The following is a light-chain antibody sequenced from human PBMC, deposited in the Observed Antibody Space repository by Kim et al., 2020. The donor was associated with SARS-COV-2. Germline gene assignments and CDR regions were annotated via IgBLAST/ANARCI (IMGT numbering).Light chain of an antibody. CDR2: QDS. V-gene: IGLV3-1*01. CDR3: QAWDSSTFYV. J-gene: IGLJ1*01. CDR1: TLGDKY. Sequence: SYELTQPPSVSVSPGQTASITCSGDTLGDKYACWYQQKPGQSPVLVIYQDSKRPSGIPERFSGSNSGNTATLSISGTQAMDEADFYCQAWDSSTFYVFG.